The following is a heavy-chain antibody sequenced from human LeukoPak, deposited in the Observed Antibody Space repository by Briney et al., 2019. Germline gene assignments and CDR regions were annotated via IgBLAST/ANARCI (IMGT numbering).Heavy chain of an antibody. Sequence: ASLKVSCKASGYSFTGYYLHWVRQAPGQGLEWMGRINPNNGVTTYAQKFQDRVTITRDTSASTAYMELSSLRSEDTAVYYCARDNIVGATHDFWGQGTLVTVSS. D-gene: IGHD1-26*01. CDR1: GYSFTGYY. CDR3: ARDNIVGATHDF. V-gene: IGHV1-2*06. CDR2: INPNNGVT. J-gene: IGHJ4*02.